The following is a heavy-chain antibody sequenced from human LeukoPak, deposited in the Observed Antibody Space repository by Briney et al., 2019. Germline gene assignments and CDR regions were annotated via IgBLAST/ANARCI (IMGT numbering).Heavy chain of an antibody. CDR3: VRDVRGSTNRFDP. J-gene: IGHJ5*02. V-gene: IGHV3-33*01. Sequence: RSLRLSCAASGFTLSSSAMHWVRQAPGKGLEWVSVIWYDGSNKYYADSVKGRFTISRDISKNTLYLQMNSLRAEDTAMYYCVRDVRGSTNRFDPWGQGTLVTVSS. CDR2: IWYDGSNK. D-gene: IGHD3-10*02. CDR1: GFTLSSSA.